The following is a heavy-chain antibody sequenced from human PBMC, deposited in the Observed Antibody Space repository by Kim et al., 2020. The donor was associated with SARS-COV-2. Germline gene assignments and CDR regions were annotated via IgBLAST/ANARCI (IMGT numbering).Heavy chain of an antibody. V-gene: IGHV1-69*02. Sequence: YAQKFQGRVTITADKSTSTAYMELSSLRSEDTAVYYCARGKKSGGTAMVPWGQGTMVTVSS. J-gene: IGHJ3*01. CDR3: ARGKKSGGTAMVP. D-gene: IGHD5-18*01.